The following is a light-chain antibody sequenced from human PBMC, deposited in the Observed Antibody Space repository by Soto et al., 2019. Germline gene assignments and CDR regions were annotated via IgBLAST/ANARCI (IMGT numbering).Light chain of an antibody. V-gene: IGKV3-15*01. J-gene: IGKJ1*01. CDR2: GAS. CDR3: QQYNNWPPTWT. Sequence: EIVVTQSAATLSVSPGERATLSCRASQSVSNNLAWYQQKPGQAPRLLIYGASTRATGIPARFSGSGSGTEFTLTISSLQSEDFAVYYCQQYNNWPPTWTFGEGTKVDI. CDR1: QSVSNN.